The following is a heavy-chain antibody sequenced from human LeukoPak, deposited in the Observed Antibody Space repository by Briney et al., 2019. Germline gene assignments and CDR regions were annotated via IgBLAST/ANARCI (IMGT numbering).Heavy chain of an antibody. V-gene: IGHV3-33*06. CDR3: AKDGNSYGYNNWFDP. CDR1: GFTFSSYG. CDR2: IWYDGSNK. Sequence: GRSLRLPCAASGFTFSSYGMHWVRQAPGKGLEWVAVIWYDGSNKYYADSVKGRFTISRDNSKNTLYLQMNSLRAEDTAVYCCAKDGNSYGYNNWFDPWGQGTLVTVSS. J-gene: IGHJ5*02. D-gene: IGHD5-18*01.